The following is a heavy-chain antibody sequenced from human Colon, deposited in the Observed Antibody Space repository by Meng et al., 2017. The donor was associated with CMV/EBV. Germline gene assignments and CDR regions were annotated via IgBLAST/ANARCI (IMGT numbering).Heavy chain of an antibody. CDR3: ARSPLPAALNWFDP. V-gene: IGHV1-69*13. J-gene: IGHJ5*02. CDR2: IIPIFGTP. D-gene: IGHD2-2*01. CDR1: GGPFKSNA. Sequence: SVQVSCKTSGGPFKSNAISWVRQAPGQGLEWMGGIIPIFGTPKYAQKFQGRVTITADESTRTTYMELSSLTSDDTAVYDCARSPLPAALNWFDPWGQGTLVTVSS.